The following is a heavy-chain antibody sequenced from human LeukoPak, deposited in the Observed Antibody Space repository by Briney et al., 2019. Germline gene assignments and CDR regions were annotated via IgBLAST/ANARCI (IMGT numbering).Heavy chain of an antibody. J-gene: IGHJ4*02. V-gene: IGHV1-2*02. CDR1: GYTFTGYY. D-gene: IGHD5-18*01. CDR3: ARDLGYSYGLID. CDR2: INPNSGGT. Sequence: ASVKVSCKTSGYTFTGYYMHWVRQAPGQGLEWMGWINPNSGGTNYAQKFQGRVTMTRDMSISTAYMELSRLRSDDTAVHYCARDLGYSYGLIDWGQGTLVTVSS.